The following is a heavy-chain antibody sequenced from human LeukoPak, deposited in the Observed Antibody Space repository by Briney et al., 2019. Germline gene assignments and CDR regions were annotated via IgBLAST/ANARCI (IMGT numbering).Heavy chain of an antibody. J-gene: IGHJ5*02. CDR3: ARERPSAGRIIGPYGSGTFNWFAP. Sequence: PSETLSLTCTVSGGSINSGANYWAWIRQPPGNGLEWIGEINHSGSTKDNPSLKSRVTISVDASKIQCSLKLTSVTAAVTAVYYSARERPSAGRIIGPYGSGTFNWFAPWGQGTLVTVSS. V-gene: IGHV4-39*07. CDR2: INHSGST. CDR1: GGSINSGANY. D-gene: IGHD3-10*01.